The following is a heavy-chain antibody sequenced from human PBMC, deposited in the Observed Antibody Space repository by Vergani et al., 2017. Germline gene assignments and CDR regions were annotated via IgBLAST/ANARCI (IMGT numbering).Heavy chain of an antibody. CDR1: GGSISSYY. D-gene: IGHD2-8*02. CDR3: ARVGRVVS. J-gene: IGHJ6*02. CDR2: IYYSGST. Sequence: QVQLQESGPGLVKPSETLSLTCTVSGGSISSYYWSWIRQPPGKGLEWIGYIYYSGSTNYNPSLKSRVTISVDTSKNQFSLNLSSVTAADTAVYYCARVGRVVSWGQGTTVTVSS. V-gene: IGHV4-59*01.